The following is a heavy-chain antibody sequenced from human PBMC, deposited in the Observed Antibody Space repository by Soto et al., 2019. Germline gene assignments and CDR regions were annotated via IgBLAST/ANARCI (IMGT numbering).Heavy chain of an antibody. CDR3: AKGDSSSWFRYYYYYGMDV. CDR1: GFTFSSYG. D-gene: IGHD6-13*01. J-gene: IGHJ6*02. CDR2: ISYDGSNK. Sequence: PGGSLRLSCAASGFTFSSYGMHWVRQAPGKGLEWVAVISYDGSNKYYADSVKGRFTISRDNSKNTLYLQMNSLRAEDTAVYYCAKGDSSSWFRYYYYYGMDVWGQGTTVTVSS. V-gene: IGHV3-30*18.